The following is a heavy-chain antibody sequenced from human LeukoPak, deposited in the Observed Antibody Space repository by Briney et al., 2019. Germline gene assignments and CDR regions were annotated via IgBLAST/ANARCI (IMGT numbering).Heavy chain of an antibody. D-gene: IGHD3-3*01. J-gene: IGHJ6*02. CDR2: ISAYNGNT. CDR1: GYTFTTYG. V-gene: IGHV1-18*01. CDR3: ARVPPHDFWSGYYTAFYYYYGMDV. Sequence: ASVKVSCKASGYTFTTYGISWVRQAPGQGLEWMGWISAYNGNTNYAQKLQGRVTMTTDTSTSTAYMELRSLRSDDTAVYYCARVPPHDFWSGYYTAFYYYYGMDVWGQGTTVTVSS.